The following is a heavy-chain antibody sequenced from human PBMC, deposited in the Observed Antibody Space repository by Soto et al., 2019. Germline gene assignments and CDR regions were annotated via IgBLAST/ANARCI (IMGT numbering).Heavy chain of an antibody. V-gene: IGHV4-39*01. Sequence: QLQLQESGPGLVKPSETLSLTCTVSGGSISSSSYYWGWIRQPPGKGLEWIGSIYYSGSTYYNPSLKSRVTISVDTSKNQFSLKLSSVTAADTAVYYCARTIFGVVIRYYYYYMDVWAKGPRSPSP. CDR3: ARTIFGVVIRYYYYYMDV. CDR2: IYYSGST. J-gene: IGHJ6*03. D-gene: IGHD3-3*01. CDR1: GGSISSSSYY.